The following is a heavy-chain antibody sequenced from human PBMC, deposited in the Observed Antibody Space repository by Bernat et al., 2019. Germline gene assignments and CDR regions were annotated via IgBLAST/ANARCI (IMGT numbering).Heavy chain of an antibody. CDR2: MKEDGSEK. Sequence: EVQLVESGGGLVQPGGSLRLSCAVSGFSFSSYWMSWVRQAPGKGLEWVPNMKEDGSEKYYVDSLKGRFTISRDNAKNSLYLQMNSLRAEDTAVYYCARARYDFWGGFNNAFDVWGQGTMVTVSS. V-gene: IGHV3-7*01. J-gene: IGHJ3*01. D-gene: IGHD3/OR15-3a*01. CDR3: ARARYDFWGGFNNAFDV. CDR1: GFSFSSYW.